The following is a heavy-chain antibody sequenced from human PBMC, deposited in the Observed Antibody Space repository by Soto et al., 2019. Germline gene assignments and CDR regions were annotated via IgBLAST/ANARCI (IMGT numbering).Heavy chain of an antibody. CDR2: ISAYNGNT. CDR1: GYTFTSYG. D-gene: IGHD2-2*01. J-gene: IGHJ5*02. CDR3: ARGPRIVVVPAADNWFDP. Sequence: ASVKVSCKASGYTFTSYGISWVRQAPGQGLEWMGWISAYNGNTNYAQKLQGRVTMTTDTSTSTAYMELRSLRSDDTAVYYCARGPRIVVVPAADNWFDPWGQGTLVTVSS. V-gene: IGHV1-18*01.